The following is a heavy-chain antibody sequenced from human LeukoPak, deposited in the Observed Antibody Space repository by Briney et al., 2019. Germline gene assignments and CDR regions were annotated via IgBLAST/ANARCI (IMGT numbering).Heavy chain of an antibody. V-gene: IGHV1-2*02. CDR2: INPNSGGT. Sequence: ASVKVSCKASGYTFTDYYMHWVRQAPGQGLEWMGWINPNSGGTNYAQKFQGRVTMTRDTSISAAYMELSRLRSDDTAVFYCAREAVIAAAGPTLDYWGQGALVTVSS. D-gene: IGHD6-13*01. CDR1: GYTFTDYY. CDR3: AREAVIAAAGPTLDY. J-gene: IGHJ4*02.